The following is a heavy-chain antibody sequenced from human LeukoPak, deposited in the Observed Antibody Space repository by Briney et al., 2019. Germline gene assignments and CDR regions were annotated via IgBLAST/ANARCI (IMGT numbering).Heavy chain of an antibody. D-gene: IGHD2-2*01. J-gene: IGHJ3*02. V-gene: IGHV4-59*01. Sequence: PSETLSLTCAVSGGSINNYYWSWIRQPPGKGLEWIGYIYDSGSTNYNPSLQSRVTTSLDTSKNQVSLELSSVTAADTAVYYCAREYCSSTSCSLGIWGQGTMVTVSS. CDR1: GGSINNYY. CDR3: AREYCSSTSCSLGI. CDR2: IYDSGST.